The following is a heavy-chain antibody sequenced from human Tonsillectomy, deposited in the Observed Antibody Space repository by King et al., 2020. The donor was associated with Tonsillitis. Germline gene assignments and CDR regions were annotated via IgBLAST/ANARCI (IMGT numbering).Heavy chain of an antibody. Sequence: VQLVESGGGLVQPGGSLRLSCEASGFTFSTYAMSWVRLAPGKGPEWVSAISGRDTRTFYADSVKGRFTISRDDSKNTVSLQMSSLRAEDTAVYYCAKESPYSGNYRFYYFDYWGQGTLVTVSS. D-gene: IGHD1-26*01. CDR3: AKESPYSGNYRFYYFDY. J-gene: IGHJ4*02. CDR2: ISGRDTRT. V-gene: IGHV3-23*04. CDR1: GFTFSTYA.